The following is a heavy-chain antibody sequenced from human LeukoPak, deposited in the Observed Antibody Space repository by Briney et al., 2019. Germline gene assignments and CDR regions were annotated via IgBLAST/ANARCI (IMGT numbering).Heavy chain of an antibody. V-gene: IGHV1-2*02. CDR3: ARGGSGWFHNYDY. D-gene: IGHD6-19*01. CDR1: GYTFTGYY. J-gene: IGHJ4*02. CDR2: INPTSGGT. Sequence: ASVKVSCKASGYTFTGYYMHWVRQAPGQGLEWMGWINPTSGGTNYAQKFQGRVTMTRDTSISTAYMELSRLRSDDTAVYYCARGGSGWFHNYDYWGQGTLVTVSS.